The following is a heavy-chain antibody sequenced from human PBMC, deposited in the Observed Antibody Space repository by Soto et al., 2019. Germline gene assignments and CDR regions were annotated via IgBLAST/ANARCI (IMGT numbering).Heavy chain of an antibody. D-gene: IGHD3-22*01. CDR1: GFTFSTDW. CDR3: ARGDYFDRRFDY. V-gene: IGHV3-7*03. Sequence: PGGSLRLSCVASGFTFSTDWMSWVRQAPGKGLEWVATIKQDGSEKYYVDSVRGRFTVSRDNAKNSLYLEMSSLRAEDTAVYYCARGDYFDRRFDYWGQGXLVTVSS. CDR2: IKQDGSEK. J-gene: IGHJ4*02.